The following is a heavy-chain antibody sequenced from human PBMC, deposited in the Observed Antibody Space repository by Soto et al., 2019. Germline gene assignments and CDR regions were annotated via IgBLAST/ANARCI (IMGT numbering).Heavy chain of an antibody. CDR2: VTPYKADT. CDR3: ATDGPSNSGNLYAFDI. J-gene: IGHJ3*02. V-gene: IGHV1-18*04. D-gene: IGHD5-12*01. Sequence: QAQLVQSGAEVKKSGASVRASCKASGYTLTNYGVTWVRQAPGQGLEWLGRVTPYKADTNSAQNLQGRVTMATDTSTNTAYLELRSLRSDDTAVYFCATDGPSNSGNLYAFDIWGQGTMVTVSA. CDR1: GYTLTNYG.